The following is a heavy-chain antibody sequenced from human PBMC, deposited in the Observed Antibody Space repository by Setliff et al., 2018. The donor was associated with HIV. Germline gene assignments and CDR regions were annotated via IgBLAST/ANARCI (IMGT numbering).Heavy chain of an antibody. J-gene: IGHJ6*02. CDR1: GYTFTNYG. CDR2: ISTFDRSI. D-gene: IGHD2-21*02. CDR3: ARGAYCGGDCYTPWDYYYGMDV. V-gene: IGHV1-18*01. Sequence: GASVKVSCKASGYTFTNYGVSWVRQAPGQGLEWMGWISTFDRSINYDDKFEGRITMTTDTSTSTAYMELSSLRSEDTAVYYCARGAYCGGDCYTPWDYYYGMDVWGQGTTVTVSS.